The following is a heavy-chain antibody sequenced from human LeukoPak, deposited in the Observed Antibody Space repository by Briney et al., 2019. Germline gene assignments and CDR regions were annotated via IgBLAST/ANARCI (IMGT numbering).Heavy chain of an antibody. V-gene: IGHV3-21*01. CDR2: ISSSSSYI. Sequence: GSLRLSCAASGFTFSSYAMSWVRQAPGKGLEWVSSISSSSSYIYYADSVKGRFTISRDNAKNSLYLQMNSLRAEDTAVYYCARDKGSSSTSSFDYWGQGTLVTVSS. J-gene: IGHJ4*02. CDR3: ARDKGSSSTSSFDY. CDR1: GFTFSSYA. D-gene: IGHD2-2*01.